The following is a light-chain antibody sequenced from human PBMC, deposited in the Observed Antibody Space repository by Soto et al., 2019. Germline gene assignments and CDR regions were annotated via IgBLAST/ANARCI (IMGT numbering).Light chain of an antibody. CDR2: EVT. Sequence: QSALTQPASVSGSPGQSITISCTGTSSDIGYYNYVSWYQHHPGKAPKLMIYEVTNRPSGVSTRFSGSKSGNTASLTISGLQAEDEADYYCSSYTTSSTQVFGGATKLTVL. CDR3: SSYTTSSTQV. CDR1: SSDIGYYNY. V-gene: IGLV2-14*01. J-gene: IGLJ3*02.